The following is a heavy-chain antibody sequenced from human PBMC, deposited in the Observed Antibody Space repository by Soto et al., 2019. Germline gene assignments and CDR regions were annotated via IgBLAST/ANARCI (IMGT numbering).Heavy chain of an antibody. J-gene: IGHJ6*02. D-gene: IGHD2-2*01. Sequence: ASETLSLTCTVSGGSVSGYYWSWVRQPPGKGLEWLGYIHYGGTTMYNPSVKSRVTISVDTPRNQFSLRLYSLTAADTAVYYCTRHAVIPKFQYGLDLWGQGITVTVSS. V-gene: IGHV4-59*02. CDR3: TRHAVIPKFQYGLDL. CDR1: GGSVSGYY. CDR2: IHYGGTT.